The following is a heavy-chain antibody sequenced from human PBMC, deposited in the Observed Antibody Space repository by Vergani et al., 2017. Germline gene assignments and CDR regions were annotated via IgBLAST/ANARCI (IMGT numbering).Heavy chain of an antibody. CDR2: ISGSGGST. CDR3: AKSAGITIFGVVIIRPRNFDY. V-gene: IGHV3-23*01. J-gene: IGHJ4*02. Sequence: EVQLLESGGGLVQRGGSLRLSCAASGFTFSSYAMSWVRQAPGKGLEWVSAISGSGGSTYYADSVKGRFTISRDNSKNTLYLQMNSLRAEDTAVYYCAKSAGITIFGVVIIRPRNFDYWGQGTLVTVSS. CDR1: GFTFSSYA. D-gene: IGHD3-3*01.